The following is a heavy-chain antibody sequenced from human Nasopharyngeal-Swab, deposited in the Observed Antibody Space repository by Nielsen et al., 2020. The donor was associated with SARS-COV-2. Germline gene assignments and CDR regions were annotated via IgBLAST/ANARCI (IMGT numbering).Heavy chain of an antibody. V-gene: IGHV3-7*01. D-gene: IGHD6-13*01. CDR1: GFTFSNFW. CDR2: IKQDGSEK. CDR3: ARLAKIWGQQLAYYYYYGMDV. J-gene: IGHJ6*02. Sequence: GESLKIPCAAPGFTFSNFWMSWVRPAPGKGPEWVANIKQDGSEKYYVDSVKGRFTISRDNAKNSLYLKMNSLRAEDTAVYYCARLAKIWGQQLAYYYYYGMDVWGQGTTVTVSS.